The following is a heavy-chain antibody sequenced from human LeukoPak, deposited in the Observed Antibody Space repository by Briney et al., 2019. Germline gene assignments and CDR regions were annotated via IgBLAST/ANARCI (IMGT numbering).Heavy chain of an antibody. V-gene: IGHV3-21*01. CDR2: ISSVTSYL. Sequence: GGSLKPSCAPSGFLFSMYSMNWVRQAPGKGPEWVSSISSVTSYLHYPDSVKRRFTISRDNAKISLYLQMNSLGAVDTALYYCARLSGYVEDWGQGSLVTVSS. CDR3: ARLSGYVED. D-gene: IGHD1-26*01. CDR1: GFLFSMYS. J-gene: IGHJ4*02.